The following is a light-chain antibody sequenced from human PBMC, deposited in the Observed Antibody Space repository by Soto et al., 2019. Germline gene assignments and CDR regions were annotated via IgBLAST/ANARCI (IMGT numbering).Light chain of an antibody. CDR1: SPKFGATYD. V-gene: IGLV1-40*01. J-gene: IGLJ1*01. CDR2: DNT. Sequence: QPPPMSWAPGQMVNISFPWSSPKFGATYDVHWYQQLPGTAPKLLIYDNTNRPSGVPDRFSGSKSGTSASLAITGLQAEDEADYYCQSFDSSLTAYVFGTGTKVTVL. CDR3: QSFDSSLTAYV.